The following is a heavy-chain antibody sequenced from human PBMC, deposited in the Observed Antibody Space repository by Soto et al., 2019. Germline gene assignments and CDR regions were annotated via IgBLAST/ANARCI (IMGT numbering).Heavy chain of an antibody. CDR3: AGDRGGYSSTVYMDA. D-gene: IGHD6-13*01. J-gene: IGHJ6*03. CDR1: GFTFSSYW. CDR2: IYSDGSST. Sequence: GSLRLSCAASGFTFSSYWMHWVRQAPGKGLVWVSRIYSDGSSTSYADSVKGRFTISRDNAKNTLYLQMSSLRAEDTAVYYCAGDRGGYSSTVYMDAWGKGTTVTVSS. V-gene: IGHV3-74*01.